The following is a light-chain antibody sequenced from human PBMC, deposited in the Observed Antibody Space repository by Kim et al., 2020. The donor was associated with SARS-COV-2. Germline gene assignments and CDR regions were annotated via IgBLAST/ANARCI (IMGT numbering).Light chain of an antibody. V-gene: IGLV6-57*02. Sequence: KPVTISCTGSSGSIASNDVQWYQQRPGSAPTTVIYEDNQRPSGVPDRFSGSIDSSSNSASLTISGLKTEDEADYYCQSYDSSNHVVFGGGTQLTVL. J-gene: IGLJ2*01. CDR1: SGSIASND. CDR3: QSYDSSNHVV. CDR2: EDN.